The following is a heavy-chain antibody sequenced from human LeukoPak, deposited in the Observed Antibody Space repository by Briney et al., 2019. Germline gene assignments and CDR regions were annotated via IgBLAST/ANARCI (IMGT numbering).Heavy chain of an antibody. V-gene: IGHV3-23*01. J-gene: IGHJ4*02. CDR2: ISGSGGST. CDR3: ARGHFVSYYYDTIY. D-gene: IGHD3-22*01. CDR1: GFTFSSYA. Sequence: PGGSLRLSCAASGFTFSSYAMSWVRQAPGKGLEWVSAISGSGGSTYYADSVKGRFTISRDNSKNSLYLQMNSLRAEDTAVYHCARGHFVSYYYDTIYWGQGTLVTVSS.